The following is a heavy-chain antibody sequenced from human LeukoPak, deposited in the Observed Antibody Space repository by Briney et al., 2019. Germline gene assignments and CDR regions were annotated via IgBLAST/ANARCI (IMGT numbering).Heavy chain of an antibody. J-gene: IGHJ5*02. CDR1: GGSISSGNFY. Sequence: SQTLSLTCTVSGGSISSGNFYWSWIRQPAGKGLEWIGRIYTSGSTNYSPSLKSRVTISVDTSKNQFSLKLSSVTAADTSVYYCAREVANWGSRFDPWGQGTLVTVSS. CDR2: IYTSGST. V-gene: IGHV4-61*02. CDR3: AREVANWGSRFDP. D-gene: IGHD7-27*01.